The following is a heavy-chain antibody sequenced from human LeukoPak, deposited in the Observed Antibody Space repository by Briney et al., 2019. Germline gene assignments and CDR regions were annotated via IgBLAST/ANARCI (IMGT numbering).Heavy chain of an antibody. CDR3: AKDIYRLLGSFDY. D-gene: IGHD2-15*01. CDR1: GFTVSSNY. Sequence: PGGSLRLSCAASGFTVSSNYMAWVRQAPGKGLEWVSVIYSGGTIYYADSVKGRFTISRDNSKNTLYLQMNSLRAEDTAVYYCAKDIYRLLGSFDYWGQGTLVTVSS. V-gene: IGHV3-53*01. J-gene: IGHJ4*02. CDR2: IYSGGTI.